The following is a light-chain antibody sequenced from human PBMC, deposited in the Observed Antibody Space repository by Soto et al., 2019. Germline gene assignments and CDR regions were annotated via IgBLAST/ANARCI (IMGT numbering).Light chain of an antibody. CDR2: FNS. Sequence: QSALIQPPSASGTPGQRVTISCSGSNSNVGSNPVSWYQQLQGTGPKVVIYFNSKRPSGVPDRFSGSTSGPSASLGISWLQTEDEAEDFCGSWDDGRSAPIFGGGTKLTVL. J-gene: IGLJ2*01. CDR3: GSWDDGRSAPI. V-gene: IGLV1-44*01. CDR1: NSNVGSNP.